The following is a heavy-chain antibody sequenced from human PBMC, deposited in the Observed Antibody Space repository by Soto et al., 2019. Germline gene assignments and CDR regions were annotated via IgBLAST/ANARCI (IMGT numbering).Heavy chain of an antibody. CDR2: IYSGGST. CDR1: GFTVSSNY. CDR3: AGVPGTWGSPGDAFYI. V-gene: IGHV3-53*01. Sequence: GGSLRLSCAASGFTVSSNYMSWVRQAPGKGLEWVSVIYSGGSTYYADSVKGRFTISRDNSKNTLYLQMNSLRAEDTAVYYCAGVPGTWGSPGDAFYIWGQGTMVTVSS. D-gene: IGHD7-27*01. J-gene: IGHJ3*02.